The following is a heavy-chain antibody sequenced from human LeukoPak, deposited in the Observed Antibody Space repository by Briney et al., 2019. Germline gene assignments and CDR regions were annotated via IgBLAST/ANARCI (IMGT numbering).Heavy chain of an antibody. V-gene: IGHV3-23*01. CDR2: ISASGP. CDR3: AKDHESDGYPCLDH. J-gene: IGHJ4*02. Sequence: PGGSLRLSCAASGFTFSSYAMSWVRQAPGKGLKWVSAISASGPYYADAVRGRFTISRDNSRNTLSLQMDSLRAEDTAVYYCAKDHESDGYPCLDHWGLGTLVTVSS. D-gene: IGHD3-22*01. CDR1: GFTFSSYA.